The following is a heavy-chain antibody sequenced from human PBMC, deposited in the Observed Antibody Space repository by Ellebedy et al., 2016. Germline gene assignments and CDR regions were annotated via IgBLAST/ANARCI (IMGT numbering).Heavy chain of an antibody. J-gene: IGHJ4*02. Sequence: ASVKVSCKASGYTFSSYGMSWVRQAPGQGLEWMGWISAYNGNTNYAPKLKGRVTMTTETSTTTAYMELKSLRSDDTAVYYCARGSSGWMAIDYWGQGTLVTVSS. CDR3: ARGSSGWMAIDY. V-gene: IGHV1-18*01. CDR2: ISAYNGNT. CDR1: GYTFSSYG. D-gene: IGHD6-19*01.